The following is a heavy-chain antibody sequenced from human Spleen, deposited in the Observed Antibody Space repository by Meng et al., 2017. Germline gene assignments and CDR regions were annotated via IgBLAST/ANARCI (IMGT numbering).Heavy chain of an antibody. CDR1: GGSFSGYY. D-gene: IGHD6-13*01. J-gene: IGHJ6*02. CDR3: ARGGSSSWPYYYYGMDV. Sequence: SEPLSLTCAVYGGSFSGYYWSWIRQPPGKGLEWIGEINHSGSTNYNPSLKSRVTISVDTSKNQFSLKLSSVTAADTAVYYCARGGSSSWPYYYYGMDVWGQGTTVTVSS. CDR2: INHSGST. V-gene: IGHV4-34*01.